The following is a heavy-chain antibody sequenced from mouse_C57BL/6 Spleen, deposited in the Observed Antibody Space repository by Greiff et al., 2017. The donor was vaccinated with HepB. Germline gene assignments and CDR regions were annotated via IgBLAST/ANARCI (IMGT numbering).Heavy chain of an antibody. Sequence: VQLQQSGAELARPGASVKLSCKASGYTFTSYGISWVKQRTGQGLEWIGVIYPRSGNTYYNEKFKGKATLTADKSSSTAYMELRSLTSEDSAVYFCARRGTGPFAYWGQGTLVTVSA. CDR1: GYTFTSYG. CDR2: IYPRSGNT. CDR3: ARRGTGPFAY. D-gene: IGHD4-1*01. V-gene: IGHV1-81*01. J-gene: IGHJ3*01.